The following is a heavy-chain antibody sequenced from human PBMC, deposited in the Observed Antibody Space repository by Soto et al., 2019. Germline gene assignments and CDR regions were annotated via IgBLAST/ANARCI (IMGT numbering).Heavy chain of an antibody. Sequence: PGGSLRRSCAGSGFTFSGYWMHWVRQAPGKGPVWVSRLNPNGTFTTNADSVKGRFTISRDNAKNTVYLQMNSLRAEDTAVYYCARDRDYGDLAFDYWGQGTLVTVSS. CDR3: ARDRDYGDLAFDY. J-gene: IGHJ4*02. D-gene: IGHD4-17*01. CDR2: LNPNGTFT. V-gene: IGHV3-74*01. CDR1: GFTFSGYW.